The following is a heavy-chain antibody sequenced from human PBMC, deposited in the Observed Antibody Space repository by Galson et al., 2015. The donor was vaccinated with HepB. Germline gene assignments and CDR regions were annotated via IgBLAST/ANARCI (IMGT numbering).Heavy chain of an antibody. D-gene: IGHD6-6*01. J-gene: IGHJ5*02. CDR1: GFTFSSYG. V-gene: IGHV3-33*01. CDR2: IWYDGSNK. CDR3: AREGFGYSSSSSFLRYNWFDP. Sequence: SLRLSCAASGFTFSSYGMHWVRQAPGKGLEWVAVIWYDGSNKYYADSVKGRFTISRDNSKNTLYLQMNSLRAEDTAVYYCAREGFGYSSSSSFLRYNWFDPWGQGTLVTVSS.